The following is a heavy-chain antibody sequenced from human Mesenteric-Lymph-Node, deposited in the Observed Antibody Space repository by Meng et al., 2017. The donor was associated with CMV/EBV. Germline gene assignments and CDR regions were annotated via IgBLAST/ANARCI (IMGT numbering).Heavy chain of an antibody. D-gene: IGHD3-22*01. V-gene: IGHV4-30-2*01. Sequence: GGSSWSWIRQPPGRGLEWIGDIYHTGSAFYNPSLQGRVTFSIARSKNQFSLKLTSVAAADTAVYYCARGLLTYHYDNSGFNDAFDMWGQGTMVTVSS. J-gene: IGHJ3*02. CDR3: ARGLLTYHYDNSGFNDAFDM. CDR1: GGSS. CDR2: IYHTGSA.